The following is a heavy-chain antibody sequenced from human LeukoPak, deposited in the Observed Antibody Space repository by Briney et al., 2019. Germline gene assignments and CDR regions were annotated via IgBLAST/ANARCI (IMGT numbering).Heavy chain of an antibody. CDR3: ARETMLTGFASGLGFNY. CDR1: GASISSWY. CDR2: IHGSGNT. V-gene: IGHV4-59*12. Sequence: SETLSLTCTVTGASISSWYWSWIRQPPGKGLEWIGNIHGSGNTNYNPSLKSRVSMSLDTSKNQVSLNLTSVTAADTATYFCARETMLTGFASGLGFNYWGQGILVIVSS. J-gene: IGHJ4*02. D-gene: IGHD6-19*01.